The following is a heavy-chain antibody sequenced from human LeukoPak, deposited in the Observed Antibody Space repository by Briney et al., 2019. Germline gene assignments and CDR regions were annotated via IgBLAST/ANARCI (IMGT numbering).Heavy chain of an antibody. CDR1: GFTFSSYA. Sequence: GKSLRLSCAASGFTFSSYAMHWVRQAPGKGLEYVSAISSNGGSTYYANSVKGRFTISRDNSKNTLYLQMGSLRAEDMAVYYCARDRITIGWYYYYGMDVWGQGTTVTVSS. CDR2: ISSNGGST. CDR3: ARDRITIGWYYYYGMDV. D-gene: IGHD3-3*01. V-gene: IGHV3-64*01. J-gene: IGHJ6*02.